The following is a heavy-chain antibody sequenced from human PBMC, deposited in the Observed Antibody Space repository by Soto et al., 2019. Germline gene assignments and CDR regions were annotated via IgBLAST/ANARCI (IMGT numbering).Heavy chain of an antibody. Sequence: GGSLRLSCAASGFTFSSYAMSWVRPAPGKGLEWVSAISGSGGSTYYADSVKGRFTISRDNSKNTLYLQMNSLRAEDTAVYYCANDVSRYCSGGSCYLMDVWGQGTTVTVSS. J-gene: IGHJ6*02. CDR1: GFTFSSYA. V-gene: IGHV3-23*01. CDR2: ISGSGGST. D-gene: IGHD2-15*01. CDR3: ANDVSRYCSGGSCYLMDV.